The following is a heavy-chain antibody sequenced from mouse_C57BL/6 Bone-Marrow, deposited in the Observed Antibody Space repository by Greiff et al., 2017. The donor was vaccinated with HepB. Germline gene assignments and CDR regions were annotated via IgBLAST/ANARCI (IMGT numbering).Heavy chain of an antibody. CDR1: GYTFTSYW. Sequence: QVQLQQPGAELVKPGASVKMSCKASGYTFTSYWITWVKQRPGQGLEWIGDIYPGSGSTNYNEKFKSKATLTVDTSSSTAYMQLSSRTSEDSAVYYCARSRFYYGSSYGYFDYWGQGTTLTVSS. CDR3: ARSRFYYGSSYGYFDY. D-gene: IGHD1-1*01. V-gene: IGHV1-55*01. CDR2: IYPGSGST. J-gene: IGHJ2*01.